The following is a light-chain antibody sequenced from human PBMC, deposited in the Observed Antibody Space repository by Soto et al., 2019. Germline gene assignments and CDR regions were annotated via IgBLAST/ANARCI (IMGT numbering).Light chain of an antibody. CDR1: SSDVGGYNY. CDR3: CSYTTSNTRHTV. Sequence: QSVLTQPASVSGSPGQSITISCTGTSSDVGGYNYVSWYQHHPGKAPKLMIYDVSNRPSGVSNRFSGSKSGNTASLTISGLQPEDEADYYCCSYTTSNTRHTVFGPGTKVTVL. J-gene: IGLJ1*01. V-gene: IGLV2-14*03. CDR2: DVS.